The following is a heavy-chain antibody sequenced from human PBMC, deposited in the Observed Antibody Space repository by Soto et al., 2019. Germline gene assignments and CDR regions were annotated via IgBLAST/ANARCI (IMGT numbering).Heavy chain of an antibody. CDR2: INYSGNT. Sequence: QVQLQESGPGLMRPSQTLSLRCSVSGGSISSAENFWSWVRQPPGKGLEWIGYINYSGNTYFNPSLQSRLAISVDTSNNQFSLRLTSVTAADTAVYYCARASGDSSGYSFDYWGQGTLVTVSS. CDR3: ARASGDSSGYSFDY. CDR1: GGSISSAENF. V-gene: IGHV4-30-4*01. D-gene: IGHD3-22*01. J-gene: IGHJ4*02.